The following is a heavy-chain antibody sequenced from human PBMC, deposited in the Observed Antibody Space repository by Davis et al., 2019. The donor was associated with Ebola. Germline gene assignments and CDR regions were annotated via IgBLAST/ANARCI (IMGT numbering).Heavy chain of an antibody. CDR3: ARGPPFSGSGSGDY. CDR1: GYTFTSYG. V-gene: IGHV1-18*01. D-gene: IGHD6-19*01. Sequence: AASVKVSCKASGYTFTSYGISWVRQAPGQGLDWMGWISAYNGSTNYAQKLQGRVTMTTDTSTSTAYMELRSLRSDDTAVYYCARGPPFSGSGSGDYWGQGTLVTVSS. CDR2: ISAYNGST. J-gene: IGHJ4*02.